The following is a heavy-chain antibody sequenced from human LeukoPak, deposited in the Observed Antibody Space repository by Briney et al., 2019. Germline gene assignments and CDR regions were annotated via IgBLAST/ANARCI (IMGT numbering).Heavy chain of an antibody. J-gene: IGHJ4*02. CDR3: AREEDYDFWSGYYRPPFGY. Sequence: GGSLRLSCAASGFTFSSYSMNWVRQAPGKGLEWVSSISSSSSYIYYADSVKGRFTISRDNAKNSLYLQMNSLRAEDTAVYYCAREEDYDFWSGYYRPPFGYWGQGTLVTVSS. CDR2: ISSSSSYI. V-gene: IGHV3-21*01. D-gene: IGHD3-3*01. CDR1: GFTFSSYS.